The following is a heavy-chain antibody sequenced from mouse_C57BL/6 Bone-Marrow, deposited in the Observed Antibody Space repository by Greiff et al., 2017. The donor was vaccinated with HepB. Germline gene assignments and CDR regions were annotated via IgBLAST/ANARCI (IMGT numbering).Heavy chain of an antibody. D-gene: IGHD1-1*01. CDR3: ARAGSRDYAMDY. CDR2: ISYDGSN. J-gene: IGHJ4*01. V-gene: IGHV3-6*01. Sequence: EVHLVESGPGLVKPSQSLSLTCSVTGYSITSGYYWNWIRQFPGNKLEWMGYISYDGSNNYNPSLKNRISITRDTSKNQFFLKLNSVTTEDTATYYCARAGSRDYAMDYWGQGTSVTVSS. CDR1: GYSITSGYY.